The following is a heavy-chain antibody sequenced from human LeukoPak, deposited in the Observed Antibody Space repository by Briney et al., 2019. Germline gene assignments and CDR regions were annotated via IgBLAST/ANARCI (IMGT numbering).Heavy chain of an antibody. CDR2: INTSSSST. V-gene: IGHV1-46*01. D-gene: IGHD4-17*01. CDR3: ARESGYGDYSAEYFQH. CDR1: GHTYTRYY. Sequence: ASVKVSCKTSGHTYTRYYMHWVREAPGQGCERMGKINTSSSSTSYAQKCQAKVTMTRDTSTSTVSMELSSLRSEDTTVYYCARESGYGDYSAEYFQHWGQGTLVTVSS. J-gene: IGHJ1*01.